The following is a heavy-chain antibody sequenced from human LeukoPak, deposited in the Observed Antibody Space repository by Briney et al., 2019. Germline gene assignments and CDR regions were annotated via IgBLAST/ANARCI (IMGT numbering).Heavy chain of an antibody. CDR3: ARVMYGLQLPGAFDI. D-gene: IGHD5-24*01. J-gene: IGHJ3*02. V-gene: IGHV4-61*01. CDR1: GDSVSRSSYY. Sequence: SETLSLTCTVSGDSVSRSSYYWTWIRQPPGKGLEWIGYIYYIGSTNYSPSLRSRLTMSVDTSKNQFSLRLSSVIAADTAVYYCARVMYGLQLPGAFDIWGQGTMVTVSS. CDR2: IYYIGST.